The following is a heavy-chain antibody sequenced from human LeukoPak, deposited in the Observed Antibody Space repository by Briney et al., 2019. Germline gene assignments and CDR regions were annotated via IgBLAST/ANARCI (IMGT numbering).Heavy chain of an antibody. D-gene: IGHD3-22*01. V-gene: IGHV3-74*01. Sequence: GGSLRLSCAASGFSFSSFWMHWVRQAPGKGLVWVSGIKSDGAGTSYVDSVKGRLTISRDNSKNTLDLQMNSLRAEDTAVYYCARDHYYDSSGYNYGASYFDYWGQGTLVTVSS. CDR3: ARDHYYDSSGYNYGASYFDY. J-gene: IGHJ4*02. CDR1: GFSFSSFW. CDR2: IKSDGAGT.